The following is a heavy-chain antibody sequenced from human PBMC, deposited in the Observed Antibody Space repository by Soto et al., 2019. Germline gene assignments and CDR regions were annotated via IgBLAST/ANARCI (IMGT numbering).Heavy chain of an antibody. CDR2: ISGSSSNI. Sequence: QVQLVESGGGLVKPRGSLRLSCVASGFSFSDYYMSWVRQAPGKGLEWISYISGSSSNIYYADSVKGRFTISRDNAENSVFLQMNNLRAEDTARYYCAKMTSSGWYDPVFHWSQGTLVTVSS. J-gene: IGHJ4*02. CDR3: AKMTSSGWYDPVFH. D-gene: IGHD6-19*01. CDR1: GFSFSDYY. V-gene: IGHV3-11*01.